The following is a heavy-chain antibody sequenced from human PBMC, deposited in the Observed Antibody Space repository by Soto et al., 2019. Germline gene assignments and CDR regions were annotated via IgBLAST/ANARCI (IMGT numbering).Heavy chain of an antibody. CDR3: AKGHSSATSLDS. Sequence: QVQLQESGPGLVKPSQTLSLTCTVSGGSISSGDIHWTWIRQHPGKGLEWIGYIYYSGSTYYNPSLKSRVPISMDTSENQFSLKLSSVTAADTAVYYCAKGHSSATSLDSWGQGILVTVSS. V-gene: IGHV4-31*03. CDR1: GGSISSGDIH. CDR2: IYYSGST. D-gene: IGHD6-25*01. J-gene: IGHJ4*02.